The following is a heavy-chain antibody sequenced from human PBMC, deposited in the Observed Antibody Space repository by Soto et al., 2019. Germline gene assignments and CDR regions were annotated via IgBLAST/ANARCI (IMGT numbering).Heavy chain of an antibody. CDR3: VKDSFRAGVITVTLLSY. J-gene: IGHJ4*02. CDR2: ISTDGSRT. V-gene: IGHV3-64D*06. CDR1: GFTFSSYA. Sequence: GGSLRLSCSASGFTFSSYAMDWVRQAPGQGLEWLSAISTDGSRTFYADSVKGRFTISRDNSKNTLYLQMSSLRAEDTAVYYCVKDSFRAGVITVTLLSYWGQGTLVTSPQ. D-gene: IGHD4-17*01.